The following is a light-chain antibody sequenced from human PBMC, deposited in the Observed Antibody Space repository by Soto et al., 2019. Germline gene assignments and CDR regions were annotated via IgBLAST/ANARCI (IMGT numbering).Light chain of an antibody. CDR2: GAS. Sequence: EIVLTQSPGTLSLSPGERATLSCRASQSVSSSYLAWYQQKPGQAPRLLIYGASSRATGIPDRFSGSGSGTDFTLTISRLEPEDCAVYYCQQYGSLWTFGQGTKVEI. V-gene: IGKV3-20*01. CDR3: QQYGSLWT. J-gene: IGKJ1*01. CDR1: QSVSSSY.